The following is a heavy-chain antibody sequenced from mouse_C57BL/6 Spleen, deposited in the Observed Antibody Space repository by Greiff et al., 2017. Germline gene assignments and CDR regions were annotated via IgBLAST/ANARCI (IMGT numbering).Heavy chain of an antibody. D-gene: IGHD2-2*01. V-gene: IGHV1-26*01. CDR1: GYTFTDYY. CDR2: INPNNGGT. Sequence: EVQLQQSGPELVKPGASVKISCKASGYTFTDYYMNWVKQSHGKSLEWIGDINPNNGGTSYNQKFKGKATLTVDKSSSTAYMELRSLTSEDSAVYYCVGYGNDVGDAMDYWGQGTSVTVSS. CDR3: VGYGNDVGDAMDY. J-gene: IGHJ4*01.